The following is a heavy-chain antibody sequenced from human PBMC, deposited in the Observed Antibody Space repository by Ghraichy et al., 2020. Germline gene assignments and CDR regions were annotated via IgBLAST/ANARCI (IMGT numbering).Heavy chain of an antibody. CDR3: VKDSQAARPWYYSGRDV. CDR2: INWNSVSI. D-gene: IGHD6-6*01. J-gene: IGHJ6*02. CDR1: GFNFDEYA. Sequence: GGSLRLSCAASGFNFDEYAMHWVRQAPGKGLEWVASINWNSVSIGYGDSVKGRFTISRDNANNLLYLHMSSLRPEDTALYHCVKDSQAARPWYYSGRDVLGQGATVTVSS. V-gene: IGHV3-9*01.